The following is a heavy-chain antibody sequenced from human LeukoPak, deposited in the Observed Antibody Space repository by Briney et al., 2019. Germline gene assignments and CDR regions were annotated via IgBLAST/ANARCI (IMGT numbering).Heavy chain of an antibody. V-gene: IGHV3-30-3*01. J-gene: IGHJ4*02. Sequence: GGSLRLSCAASGFTFSSYAIHWVRQAPGKGLEWVAVISYDGSNKYYADSVKGRFTISRDNSKNTLYLQMNSLRAEDTAVYYCARAGDSSSSPYFDYWGQGTLVTVSS. D-gene: IGHD6-6*01. CDR3: ARAGDSSSSPYFDY. CDR2: ISYDGSNK. CDR1: GFTFSSYA.